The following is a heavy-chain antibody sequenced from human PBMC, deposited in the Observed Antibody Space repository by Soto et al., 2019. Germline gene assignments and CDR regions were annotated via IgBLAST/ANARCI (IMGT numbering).Heavy chain of an antibody. CDR3: ARVGTMVRWFDP. D-gene: IGHD3-10*01. J-gene: IGHJ5*02. CDR2: IYYSGST. Sequence: PSETLSLTCTVSGGSISSYYWSWIRQPPGKGLEWIGYIYYSGSTNYNPSLKSRVTISVDTSKNQFSLKLSSVTAADTAVYYCARVGTMVRWFDPWGQGTLVTVSS. V-gene: IGHV4-59*01. CDR1: GGSISSYY.